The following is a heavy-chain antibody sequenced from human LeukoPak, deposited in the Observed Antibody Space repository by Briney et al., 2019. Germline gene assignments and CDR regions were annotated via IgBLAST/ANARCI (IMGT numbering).Heavy chain of an antibody. V-gene: IGHV3-48*02. D-gene: IGHD6-19*01. Sequence: GGSLRLSCAASGFTFSSYSMNWVRQAPGKGLEWVSYISSRSSTIYYADSVKGRFTISRDNAKNSLYLQMNSLRDEDTAVYYCARTGDSTGYYVWLDPWGQGTLVTVSS. CDR1: GFTFSSYS. CDR3: ARTGDSTGYYVWLDP. CDR2: ISSRSSTI. J-gene: IGHJ5*02.